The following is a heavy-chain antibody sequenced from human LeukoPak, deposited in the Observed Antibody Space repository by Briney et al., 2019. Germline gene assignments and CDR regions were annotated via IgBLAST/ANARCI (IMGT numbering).Heavy chain of an antibody. J-gene: IGHJ6*02. CDR1: GGPISSYY. Sequence: SGTLSLTGSVTGGPISSYYWSWIRQPPGKGLEWIGYIYYSGSTNYNPSLKSRVTISVDTSKNQFSLKLSSVTAADTAVYYCARLSPLYDSSGYYYYYYYGMDVWGQGTTVTVSS. V-gene: IGHV4-59*01. CDR2: IYYSGST. CDR3: ARLSPLYDSSGYYYYYYYGMDV. D-gene: IGHD3-22*01.